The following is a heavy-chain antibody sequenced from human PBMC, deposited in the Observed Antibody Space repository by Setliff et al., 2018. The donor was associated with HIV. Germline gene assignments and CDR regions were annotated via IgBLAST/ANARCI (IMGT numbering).Heavy chain of an antibody. CDR3: ARALYGDYGGDINWLDP. D-gene: IGHD4-17*01. CDR1: GYSFINYA. J-gene: IGHJ5*02. Sequence: GASVKVSCKASGYSFINYAMNWVRQAPGQGLEWMGWVNTQTGSPTYAQAFTGRFVFSVDTSITTAFLEISSLKAGDTAVYYCARALYGDYGGDINWLDPWGQGTLVTVSS. CDR2: VNTQTGSP. V-gene: IGHV7-4-1*02.